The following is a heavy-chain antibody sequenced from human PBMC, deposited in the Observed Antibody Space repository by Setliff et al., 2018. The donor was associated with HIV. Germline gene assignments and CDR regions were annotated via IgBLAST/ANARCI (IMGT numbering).Heavy chain of an antibody. CDR2: ITHDGSSK. CDR1: GFTFSSYT. CDR3: AREGGSSGYCGYFDY. Sequence: GGSLRLSCAASGFTFSSYTMHWVRQAPGKGLEWVAVITHDGSSKYYADSVKGRFTISRDNSKNTLYLQMNSPRADDTAVYYCAREGGSSGYCGYFDYWGQGTLVTVSS. D-gene: IGHD3-22*01. V-gene: IGHV3-30*01. J-gene: IGHJ4*02.